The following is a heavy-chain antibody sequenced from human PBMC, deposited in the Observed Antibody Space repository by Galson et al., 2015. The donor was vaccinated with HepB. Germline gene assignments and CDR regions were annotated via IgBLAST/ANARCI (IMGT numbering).Heavy chain of an antibody. CDR2: VSDGGSTI. J-gene: IGHJ2*01. V-gene: IGHV3-48*04. Sequence: SLRLSCAASGFTFSGYSMHWVRQAPGKGLESILYVSDGGSTIYYADSLKGRFTISRDNAKNSVYLQMNSLRAEDTAVYYCARDPYCGGDCYSQGYFDLWGRGTLVTVSS. CDR1: GFTFSGYS. D-gene: IGHD2-21*02. CDR3: ARDPYCGGDCYSQGYFDL.